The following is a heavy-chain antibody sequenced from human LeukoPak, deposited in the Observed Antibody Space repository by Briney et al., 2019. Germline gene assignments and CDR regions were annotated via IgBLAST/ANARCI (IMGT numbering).Heavy chain of an antibody. CDR2: IYHSGST. D-gene: IGHD4-11*01. V-gene: IGHV4-38-2*02. CDR3: ARDPHYTPFDY. Sequence: PSETLSLTCTVSGYSISSGYYWGWIRQPPGKGLEWIGSIYHSGSTYYNPSLKSRVTISVDTSKNQFSLKLSSVTAADTAAYYCARDPHYTPFDYWGQGTLVTVSS. J-gene: IGHJ4*02. CDR1: GYSISSGYY.